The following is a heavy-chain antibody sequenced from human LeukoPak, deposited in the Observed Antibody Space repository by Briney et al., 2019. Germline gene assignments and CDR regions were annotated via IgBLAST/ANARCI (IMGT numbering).Heavy chain of an antibody. CDR3: AKDLVHDDYAALDY. V-gene: IGHV3-15*01. J-gene: IGHJ4*02. CDR1: GFTFSNAW. Sequence: PGGSLRLSCAASGFTFSNAWMSWVRQAPGKGLEWVGRIKSKTDGGTTDYAAPVKGRFTISRDDSKNTLYLQMNSLRAEDTAVYYCAKDLVHDDYAALDYWGQGTLVTVSS. D-gene: IGHD4-17*01. CDR2: IKSKTDGGTT.